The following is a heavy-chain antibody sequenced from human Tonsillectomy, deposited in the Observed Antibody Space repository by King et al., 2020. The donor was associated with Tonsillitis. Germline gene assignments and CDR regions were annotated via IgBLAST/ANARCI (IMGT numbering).Heavy chain of an antibody. Sequence: VQLQESGPGLVKPSETLSLTCTVSGGSITSYYWSWLRQPPGKGLEWIGYIYYSGSTNYNPSLKSRVTISVDTSKNQFSLKLSSVTAADTAVYYCATSPDYGRPRFDYWGQGTLVTVSS. CDR2: IYYSGST. CDR3: ATSPDYGRPRFDY. D-gene: IGHD4-17*01. V-gene: IGHV4-59*08. J-gene: IGHJ4*02. CDR1: GGSITSYY.